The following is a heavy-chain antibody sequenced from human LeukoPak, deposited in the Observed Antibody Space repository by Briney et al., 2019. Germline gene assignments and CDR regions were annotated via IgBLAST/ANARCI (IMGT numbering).Heavy chain of an antibody. D-gene: IGHD6-19*01. CDR1: GFTFSSSW. Sequence: GGSLRLSCAASGFTFSSSWITSVRQAPGKVLEWVANIKEGGSQKYYVDSVKGGFSISRDNAKNSLFLQTNSLRVDDTAVYYCARDSGWFRFDYWGQGTLVTVSS. CDR3: ARDSGWFRFDY. CDR2: IKEGGSQK. V-gene: IGHV3-7*03. J-gene: IGHJ4*02.